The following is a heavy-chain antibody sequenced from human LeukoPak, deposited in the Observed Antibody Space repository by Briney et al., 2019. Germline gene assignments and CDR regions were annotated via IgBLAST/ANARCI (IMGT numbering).Heavy chain of an antibody. V-gene: IGHV4-34*01. CDR1: GGSFSGYY. CDR2: INHSGST. J-gene: IGHJ4*02. Sequence: SETLSLTXAVYGGSFSGYYWSWIRQPPGKGLEWIGEINHSGSTNYNPSLKSRVTISVDTSKNQFSLKLSSVTAADTAVYYCASSLYYFDYWGPGTLVTVSS. CDR3: ASSLYYFDY.